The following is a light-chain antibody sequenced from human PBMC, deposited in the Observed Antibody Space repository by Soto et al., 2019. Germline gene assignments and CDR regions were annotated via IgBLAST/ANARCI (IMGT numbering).Light chain of an antibody. CDR3: HQYGSSLGT. Sequence: EIVLTQSPATLSVSPGERATLSCRASQSVSSTFAWYQQRHGQAPRILIYDAVRRATGIPDRFSGSGSGTDFTLPVSRLEPEDFAVYYCHQYGSSLGTFGQGTKVDIK. CDR2: DAV. V-gene: IGKV3-20*01. J-gene: IGKJ2*01. CDR1: QSVSST.